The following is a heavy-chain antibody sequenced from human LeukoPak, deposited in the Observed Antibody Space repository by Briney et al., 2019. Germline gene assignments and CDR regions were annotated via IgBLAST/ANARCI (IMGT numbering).Heavy chain of an antibody. V-gene: IGHV4-61*01. CDR1: GGSVSSGSYY. Sequence: SETLSLTCTVSGGSVSSGSYYWSWIRQPPGKGLEWIGYIYYSGSTNYNPSLKSRVTISVDTSKNQFSLKLSSVTAADTAVYYCATLRGYSYGYDPDYWGQGTLVTVSS. J-gene: IGHJ4*02. CDR3: ATLRGYSYGYDPDY. D-gene: IGHD5-18*01. CDR2: IYYSGST.